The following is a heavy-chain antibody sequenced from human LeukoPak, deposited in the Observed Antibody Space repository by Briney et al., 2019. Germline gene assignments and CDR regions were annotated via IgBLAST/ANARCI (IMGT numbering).Heavy chain of an antibody. V-gene: IGHV3-7*01. J-gene: IGHJ4*02. D-gene: IGHD3-10*01. CDR3: ARGRSGDEYYFDY. CDR1: GFTFSSYG. CDR2: IKQDGSEK. Sequence: GGSLRLSCAASGFTFSSYGVSWVRQAPGKGLEWVANIKQDGSEKYYVDSVKGRFTISRDNAKNSLYLQMNSLRAEDTAVYYCARGRSGDEYYFDYWGQGTLVTVSS.